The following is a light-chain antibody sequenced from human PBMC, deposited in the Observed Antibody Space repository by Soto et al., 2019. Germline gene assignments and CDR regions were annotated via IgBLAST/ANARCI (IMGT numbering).Light chain of an antibody. CDR2: LGS. V-gene: IGKV2-28*01. CDR3: MQALQTPYT. J-gene: IGKJ2*01. CDR1: QRLLHSNGNTF. Sequence: EIVMTQSPPSLTVTPGEPASISCRSGQRLLHSNGNTFLDWYLQKPGQSPQLLIYLGSNRASGVPDRVSGSEAGTDFTLKISRVEAEDVGVYYCMQALQTPYTFGQGTKLEIK.